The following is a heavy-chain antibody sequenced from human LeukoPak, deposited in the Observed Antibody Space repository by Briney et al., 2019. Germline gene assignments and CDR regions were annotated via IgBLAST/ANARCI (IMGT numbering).Heavy chain of an antibody. Sequence: PGGSLRLSCAASGFPFSSYWMQWVRQAPGKGLVWVSRINSDGSTTNYADSVKGRFTISRDNAKNTLYLQMNSLRAEDTAVYYCVRGSAAARNAFDIWGQGTMVTVSS. J-gene: IGHJ3*02. CDR1: GFPFSSYW. D-gene: IGHD6-13*01. CDR2: INSDGSTT. V-gene: IGHV3-74*01. CDR3: VRGSAAARNAFDI.